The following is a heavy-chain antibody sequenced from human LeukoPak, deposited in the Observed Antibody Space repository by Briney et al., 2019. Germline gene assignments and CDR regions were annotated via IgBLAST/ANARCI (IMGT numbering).Heavy chain of an antibody. V-gene: IGHV1-18*04. D-gene: IGHD6-19*01. Sequence: APVKVSCKASGYTFTGYYMHWVRQAPGQGLEWMGWISAYNGNTNYAQKLQGRVTMTRDMSTSTVYMELSSLRSEDTAVYYCARDVGSSGWDDYWGQGTLVTVSS. CDR1: GYTFTGYY. J-gene: IGHJ4*02. CDR3: ARDVGSSGWDDY. CDR2: ISAYNGNT.